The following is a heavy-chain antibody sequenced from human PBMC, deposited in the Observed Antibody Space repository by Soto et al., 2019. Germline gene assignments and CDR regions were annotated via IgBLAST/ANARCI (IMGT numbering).Heavy chain of an antibody. CDR3: ARGGSRRLQLGFVFDY. V-gene: IGHV3-53*01. D-gene: IGHD5-18*01. CDR1: GFTVSSNY. CDR2: IYSGGST. J-gene: IGHJ4*02. Sequence: EVQLVESGGGLIQPGGSLRLSCAASGFTVSSNYMSWVRQAPGKGLEWVSVIYSGGSTYYADSVKDRFTISRDNSKNTLYLQLNGLRAEDTAVYYCARGGSRRLQLGFVFDYWGQGTLVTVSS.